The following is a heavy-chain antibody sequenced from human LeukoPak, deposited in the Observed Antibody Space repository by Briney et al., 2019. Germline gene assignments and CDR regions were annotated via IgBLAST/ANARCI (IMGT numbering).Heavy chain of an antibody. CDR1: GYTFTRHY. J-gene: IGHJ3*02. D-gene: IGHD1-1*01. CDR2: INPNSGGT. V-gene: IGHV1-2*04. CDR3: ARGGELERRNDAFDI. Sequence: GASVKVSCKASGYTFTRHYMNWVRQAPGQGLEWMGWINPNSGGTNYAQKFQGWVTMTRDTSISTAYMELSRLRSDDTAVYYCARGGELERRNDAFDIWGQGTMVTVSS.